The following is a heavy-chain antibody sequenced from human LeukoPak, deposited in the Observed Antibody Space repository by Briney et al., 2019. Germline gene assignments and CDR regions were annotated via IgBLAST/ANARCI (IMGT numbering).Heavy chain of an antibody. J-gene: IGHJ3*02. CDR3: ARTYDFGRGPPGDAFDN. V-gene: IGHV3-48*01. Sequence: GGSLRLSCAASGFTSTIFGLNWVRQAPGKGPEWISYIDARSGITYYADSVQGRFTISRDDARESVFLQMDGLRVDDTAVYYCARTYDFGRGPPGDAFDNWGPGTWVIVSA. CDR2: IDARSGIT. CDR1: GFTSTIFG. D-gene: IGHD3-3*01.